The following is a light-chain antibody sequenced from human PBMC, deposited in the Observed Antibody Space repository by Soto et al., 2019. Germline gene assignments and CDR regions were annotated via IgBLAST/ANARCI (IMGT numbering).Light chain of an antibody. V-gene: IGLV2-14*01. CDR3: SSYTSSSTLV. CDR2: EVS. CDR1: SSDVGSYNY. J-gene: IGLJ2*01. Sequence: QSVLTQPASVSGSPGQSITISCTGTSSDVGSYNYVSWYQHHPGKAPKLMIYEVSNRPSGDSNRFSGSKSGNTASLTISGLQAEDEADYYCSSYTSSSTLVFGGGTQLTVL.